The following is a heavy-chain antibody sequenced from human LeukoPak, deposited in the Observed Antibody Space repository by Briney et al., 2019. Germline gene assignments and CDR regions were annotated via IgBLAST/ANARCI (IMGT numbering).Heavy chain of an antibody. CDR2: MYHSGNS. J-gene: IGHJ4*02. Sequence: SETLSLTCTVSGYSISSDYFWGWIRQPPRGGLEWIANMYHSGNSYYNPSLRSRATISIDTSKNQFSLRLSSVTATDTALYYCARSPFLQDGYGGTFDYWGQGTLVTVSP. CDR1: GYSISSDYF. V-gene: IGHV4-38-2*02. D-gene: IGHD4-23*01. CDR3: ARSPFLQDGYGGTFDY.